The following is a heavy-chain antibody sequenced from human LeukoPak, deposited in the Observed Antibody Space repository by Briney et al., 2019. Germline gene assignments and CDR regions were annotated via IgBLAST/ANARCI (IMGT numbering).Heavy chain of an antibody. CDR1: GGSISSSGYY. J-gene: IGHJ5*02. V-gene: IGHV4-61*08. Sequence: SETLSLTCTVSGGSISSSGYYWGWIRQPPGKGLEWIGYIYYSGSTNYNPSLKSRVTISVDTSKNQFSLKLSSVTAADTAVYYCAREGRYYYGSGSYYNVGWFDPWGQGTLVTVSS. D-gene: IGHD3-10*01. CDR3: AREGRYYYGSGSYYNVGWFDP. CDR2: IYYSGST.